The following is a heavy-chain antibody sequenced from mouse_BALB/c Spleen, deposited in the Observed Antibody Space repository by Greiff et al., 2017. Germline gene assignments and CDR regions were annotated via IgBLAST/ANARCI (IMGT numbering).Heavy chain of an antibody. CDR2: INPYNDGT. V-gene: IGHV1-14*01. J-gene: IGHJ2*01. Sequence: EVQLQQSGPELVKPGASVKMSCKASGYTFTSYVMHWVKQKPGQGLEWIGYINPYNDGTKYNEKFKGKATLTSDKSSSTAYMELSSLTSEDSAVYYCARGGSYYGSSDWSDYWGQGTTLTVSS. CDR1: GYTFTSYV. CDR3: ARGGSYYGSSDWSDY. D-gene: IGHD1-1*01.